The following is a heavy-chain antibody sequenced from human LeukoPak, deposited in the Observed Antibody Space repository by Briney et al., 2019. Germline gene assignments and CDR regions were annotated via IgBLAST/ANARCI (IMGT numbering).Heavy chain of an antibody. V-gene: IGHV3-30*04. CDR1: GFTFSSYT. CDR2: MSYDGSRK. CDR3: ARDVGGYAFDY. J-gene: IGHJ4*02. Sequence: RSLRLSCVASGFTFSSYTLHWVRQAPGKGLEWVAVMSYDGSRKFHADSVKGRFTISRDNSKNTLYLQMNSLRAEDTAIYFCARDVGGYAFDYWGQGTLVTVFS. D-gene: IGHD5-12*01.